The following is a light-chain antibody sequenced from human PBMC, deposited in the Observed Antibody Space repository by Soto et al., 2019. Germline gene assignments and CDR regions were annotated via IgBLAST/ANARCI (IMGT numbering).Light chain of an antibody. Sequence: QPVLTQPPSVSGAPGQRVTISCTGSSSNIGAGYDVHWYQQLPGTAPKLLIYGNSNRPSGVPDRFSGSKSGTSASLAITGLQAEDGADYYCQSYDSSLSVVFGGGTKLPVL. CDR1: SSNIGAGYD. V-gene: IGLV1-40*01. CDR2: GNS. CDR3: QSYDSSLSVV. J-gene: IGLJ2*01.